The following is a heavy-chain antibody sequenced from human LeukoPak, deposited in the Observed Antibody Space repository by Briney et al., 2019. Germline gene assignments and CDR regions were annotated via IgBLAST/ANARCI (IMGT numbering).Heavy chain of an antibody. CDR3: ATLWYYYDSSY. J-gene: IGHJ4*02. Sequence: GGSLRLSCAASGFTFSSYSMNWVRQAPGKGLEWVSYISSSSSTIYYADSVKGRFTISRDNAKNSLYLQMNSLRAEDTAVYYCATLWYYYDSSYWGQGTLVTVSS. V-gene: IGHV3-48*04. CDR1: GFTFSSYS. D-gene: IGHD3-22*01. CDR2: ISSSSSTI.